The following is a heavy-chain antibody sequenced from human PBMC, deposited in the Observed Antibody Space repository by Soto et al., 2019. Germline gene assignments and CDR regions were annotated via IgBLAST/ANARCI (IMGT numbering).Heavy chain of an antibody. CDR1: GFSFDEYA. CDR3: AKDIGGGSQTGDAFDV. D-gene: IGHD1-26*01. CDR2: IATRSDKI. V-gene: IGHV3-9*01. Sequence: EVKLVESGGGLVQPGRSLRLSCAASGFSFDEYAMQWVRQGPGKGLEWVSSIATRSDKIAYADSVKGRFTISRDDAKNSLYLQMNSLRPEDTALYYCAKDIGGGSQTGDAFDVWGQGTSVTVSA. J-gene: IGHJ3*01.